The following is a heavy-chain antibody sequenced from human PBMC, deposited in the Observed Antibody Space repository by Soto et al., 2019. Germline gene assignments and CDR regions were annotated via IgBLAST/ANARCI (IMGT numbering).Heavy chain of an antibody. V-gene: IGHV4-31*03. J-gene: IGHJ4*02. CDR3: ARDRSGYGEFDY. CDR2: IYYSGST. D-gene: IGHD5-12*01. Sequence: SETLSLTCTVSGGTISSGGYYWSWIRQEPGKGLEWIGYIYYSGSTYYNPSLKSRVTISVDTSKNQFSLELSSVTAADTAVYYCARDRSGYGEFDYWGQGTLVTVSS. CDR1: GGTISSGGYY.